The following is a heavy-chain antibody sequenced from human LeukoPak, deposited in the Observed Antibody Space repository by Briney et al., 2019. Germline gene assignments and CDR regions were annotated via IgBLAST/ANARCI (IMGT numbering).Heavy chain of an antibody. CDR1: GGSISSSSYY. J-gene: IGHJ2*01. Sequence: ETLSLTCTVSGGSISSSSYYWGWIRQPPGKGLEWVSRMNSDGSGSSYADSVKGRFTISRDNAKSTLYLQMNGLRAEDTAVYYCARGGDGSNIYWYFDLWGRGTLSLSPQ. V-gene: IGHV3-74*01. CDR2: MNSDGSGS. D-gene: IGHD5-24*01. CDR3: ARGGDGSNIYWYFDL.